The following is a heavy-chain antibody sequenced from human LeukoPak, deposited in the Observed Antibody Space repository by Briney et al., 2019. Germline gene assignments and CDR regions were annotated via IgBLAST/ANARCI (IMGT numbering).Heavy chain of an antibody. D-gene: IGHD2-2*01. J-gene: IGHJ4*02. CDR1: GFTFSTYS. V-gene: IGHV3-48*01. CDR3: ARDMPGTYSFDY. Sequence: PGGSLRLSCAASGFTFSTYSMNWVRQAPGKGLEWVSYISSSSSNMYYADSVKGRFTISRDNAKNSLYLQMNSLRAEDTAVYYCARDMPGTYSFDYWGQGTLVTVSS. CDR2: ISSSSSNM.